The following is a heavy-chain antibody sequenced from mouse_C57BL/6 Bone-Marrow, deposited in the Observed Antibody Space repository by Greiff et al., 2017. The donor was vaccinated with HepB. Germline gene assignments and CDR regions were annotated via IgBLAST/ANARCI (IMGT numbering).Heavy chain of an antibody. J-gene: IGHJ2*01. V-gene: IGHV1-82*01. CDR3: AREDYDYDGFDY. CDR2: IYPGDGDT. D-gene: IGHD2-4*01. Sequence: VQGVESGPELVKPGASVKISCKASGYAFSSSWMNWVKQRPGKGLEWIGRIYPGDGDTNYNGKFKGKATLTADKSSSTAYMQLSSLTSEDSAVYFCAREDYDYDGFDYWGQGTTLTVSS. CDR1: GYAFSSSW.